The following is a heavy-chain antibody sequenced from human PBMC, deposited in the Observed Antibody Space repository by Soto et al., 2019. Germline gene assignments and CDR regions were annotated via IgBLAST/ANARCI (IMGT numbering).Heavy chain of an antibody. V-gene: IGHV3-23*01. CDR3: AKDGVNVGAIFDY. Sequence: EVQRLESGGGLVQPGGSLRLSCAASGFTFSSYDMSWVRQAPGKGLEWVSAISGSGGSTYYADSVKGRFTISRDNSKNTLYLQMNSLRAEDTAVYYCAKDGVNVGAIFDYWGQGTLVTVSS. CDR2: ISGSGGST. CDR1: GFTFSSYD. D-gene: IGHD1-26*01. J-gene: IGHJ4*02.